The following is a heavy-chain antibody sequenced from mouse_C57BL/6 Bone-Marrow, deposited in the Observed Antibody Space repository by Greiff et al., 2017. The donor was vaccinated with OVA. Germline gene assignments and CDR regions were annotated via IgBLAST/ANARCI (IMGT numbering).Heavy chain of an antibody. D-gene: IGHD2-4*01. Sequence: EVKLQESGPGLVKPSQSLSLTCSVTGYSITSGYYWNWIRQFPGNKLEWMGYISYDGSNNYNPSLKNRISITRDTSKNQFFLKLNSVTTEDTATYYCALEIDYRDYWGQGTTLTVSS. CDR1: GYSITSGYY. CDR3: ALEIDYRDY. CDR2: ISYDGSN. J-gene: IGHJ2*01. V-gene: IGHV3-6*01.